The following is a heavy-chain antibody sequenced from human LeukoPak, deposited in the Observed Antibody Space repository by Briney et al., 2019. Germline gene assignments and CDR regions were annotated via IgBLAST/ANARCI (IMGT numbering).Heavy chain of an antibody. D-gene: IGHD2-15*01. V-gene: IGHV1-2*02. J-gene: IGHJ4*02. CDR2: INANSGDT. CDR1: GFTFTGHY. CDR3: AREYCSGGRCYQAFDY. Sequence: ASVKVSCKASGFTFTGHYMHWVRQAPGQGLEYMGWINANSGDTKSVQRFQGRVTMNRDNSINTAYMELGSLKSDDTAVYYCAREYCSGGRCYQAFDYWGQATLVTVSS.